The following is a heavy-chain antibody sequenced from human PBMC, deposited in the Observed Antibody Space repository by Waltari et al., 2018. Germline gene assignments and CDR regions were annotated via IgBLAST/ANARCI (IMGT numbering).Heavy chain of an antibody. J-gene: IGHJ4*02. CDR2: IYYSGST. Sequence: QVQLQESGPGLVKPSQTLSLTCTVSGGSISSGGYYWSWLRPHPGKGLEWIGYIYYSGSTYYNPSLKSRVTISVDTSKNQFSLKLSSVTAADTAVYYCARVPIVVLAAIGADYWGQGTLVTVSS. V-gene: IGHV4-31*03. CDR1: GGSISSGGYY. D-gene: IGHD2-2*01. CDR3: ARVPIVVLAAIGADY.